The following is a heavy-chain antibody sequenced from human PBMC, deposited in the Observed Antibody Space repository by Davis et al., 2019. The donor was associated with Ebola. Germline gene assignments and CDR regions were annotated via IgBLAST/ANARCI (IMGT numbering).Heavy chain of an antibody. V-gene: IGHV1-18*01. CDR1: GYTFTSYG. CDR3: ARGELLWFGELFAPYGMDV. D-gene: IGHD3-10*01. Sequence: ASVQVSCKASGYTFTSYGISWVRQAPGQGLEWMGWISAYNGNTNYAQKLQGRVTMITDTSTSTAYMELSSLRSEDTAVYYCARGELLWFGELFAPYGMDVWGKGTTVTVSS. CDR2: ISAYNGNT. J-gene: IGHJ6*04.